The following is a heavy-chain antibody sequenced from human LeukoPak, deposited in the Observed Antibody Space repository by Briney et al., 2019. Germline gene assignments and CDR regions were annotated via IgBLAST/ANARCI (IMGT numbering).Heavy chain of an antibody. D-gene: IGHD5-12*01. Sequence: SVKVSCKASGGTFSSYAISWVRQAPGQGLEWMGGIIPIFGTANYAQKFQGRVTITADESTSTAYMEPSSLRSEDTAVYYCARARTTHSGCFDYWGQGTLVTVSS. CDR3: ARARTTHSGCFDY. J-gene: IGHJ4*02. CDR1: GGTFSSYA. CDR2: IIPIFGTA. V-gene: IGHV1-69*13.